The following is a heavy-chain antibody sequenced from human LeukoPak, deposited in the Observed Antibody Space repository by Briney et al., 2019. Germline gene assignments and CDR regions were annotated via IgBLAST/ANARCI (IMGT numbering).Heavy chain of an antibody. CDR1: AFTFSSYA. D-gene: IGHD6-13*01. CDR2: ISGNGGRT. Sequence: GGSLRLSCAASAFTFSSYAMSWVRQAPGKGLEWVSTISGNGGRTYDADSVKGRFTISRDSSKNTLFLQTNSLRVEDTAVYYCARDPPGIAASGTYYWGQGTLVTVSS. V-gene: IGHV3-23*01. J-gene: IGHJ4*02. CDR3: ARDPPGIAASGTYY.